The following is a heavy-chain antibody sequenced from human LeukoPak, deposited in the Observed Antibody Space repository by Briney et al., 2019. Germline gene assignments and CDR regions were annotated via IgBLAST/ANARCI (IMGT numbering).Heavy chain of an antibody. D-gene: IGHD5-18*01. CDR1: GFTFSSYS. Sequence: GGSLRLSCAASGFTFSSYSMNWVRQAPGKGLEWVSSISSSSSYIDYADSVKGRFTISRDNAKNSLYLQMNSLRAEDTAVYYCARESGYSYDQALDYWGQGTLVTVSS. CDR3: ARESGYSYDQALDY. V-gene: IGHV3-21*01. J-gene: IGHJ4*02. CDR2: ISSSSSYI.